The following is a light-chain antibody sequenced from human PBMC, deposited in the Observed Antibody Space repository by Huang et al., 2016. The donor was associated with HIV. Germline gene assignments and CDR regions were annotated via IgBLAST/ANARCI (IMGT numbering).Light chain of an antibody. CDR3: QQYNDWPPPTT. CDR2: GAS. Sequence: EIVITQSPATLSVSPGERATLSCRASQSVTSNLAWYQQKPGQAPRLLIYGASIRATGIPARFSVSGSGTDFTLTISSLQSEDYAVYCYQQYNDWPPPTTFGGGTKVEIK. V-gene: IGKV3D-15*01. CDR1: QSVTSN. J-gene: IGKJ4*01.